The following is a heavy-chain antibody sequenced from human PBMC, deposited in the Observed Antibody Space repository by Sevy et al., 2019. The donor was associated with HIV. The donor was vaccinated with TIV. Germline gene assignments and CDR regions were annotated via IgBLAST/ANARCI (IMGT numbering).Heavy chain of an antibody. J-gene: IGHJ4*02. D-gene: IGHD3-10*01. V-gene: IGHV1-2*02. CDR3: ARTPITMVRGVNRYYFDY. CDR1: GYTFTGYY. CDR2: INPNSGGT. Sequence: ASVKLSCKASGYTFTGYYMHWVRQAPGQGLEWMGWINPNSGGTNYAQKFQGRVTMTRDTSISTAYMELSRLRSDDTAVYYCARTPITMVRGVNRYYFDYWGQGTLVTVSS.